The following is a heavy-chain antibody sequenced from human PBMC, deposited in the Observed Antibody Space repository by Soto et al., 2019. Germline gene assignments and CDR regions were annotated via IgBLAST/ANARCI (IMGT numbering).Heavy chain of an antibody. V-gene: IGHV3-11*01. J-gene: IGHJ6*02. Sequence: GSLRLSCGASGFTITDYYMSWIRQAPGKGLEWVSHISSVGTTTYYADSVKGRFSISMDNAKNSLYLQMNSLRAEDTAVYYCARDQEGSGSHWLGYNYYAMDVWGQGTTVTVSS. D-gene: IGHD3-10*01. CDR3: ARDQEGSGSHWLGYNYYAMDV. CDR2: ISSVGTTT. CDR1: GFTITDYY.